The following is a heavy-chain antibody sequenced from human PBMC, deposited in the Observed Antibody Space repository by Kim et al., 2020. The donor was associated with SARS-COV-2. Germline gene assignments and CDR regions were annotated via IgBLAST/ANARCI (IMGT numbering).Heavy chain of an antibody. D-gene: IGHD6-13*01. Sequence: GGSLRLSCAASGFTFSSYEMNWVRQAPGKGLEWVSYISSSGSTIYYADSVKGRFTISRDNAKNSLYLQMNSLRAEDTAVYYCARDESRIAAVYYYYYGMDVWGQGTTVTVSS. V-gene: IGHV3-48*03. CDR3: ARDESRIAAVYYYYYGMDV. CDR1: GFTFSSYE. J-gene: IGHJ6*02. CDR2: ISSSGSTI.